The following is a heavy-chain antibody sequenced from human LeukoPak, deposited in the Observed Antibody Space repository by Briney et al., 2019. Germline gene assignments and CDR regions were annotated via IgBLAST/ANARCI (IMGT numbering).Heavy chain of an antibody. CDR2: ISGSGAGT. CDR3: AKGLSPHSSGYYFDY. CDR1: RFTFSSYA. V-gene: IGHV3-23*01. J-gene: IGHJ4*02. Sequence: GGSLRLSCAASRFTFSSYAMSWVRQAPGKGLEWVSTISGSGAGTYYADSVKGRFTISRDNSKNTLYLQMNSLRAEDTAIYYCAKGLSPHSSGYYFDYWGQGILVIVSS. D-gene: IGHD3-22*01.